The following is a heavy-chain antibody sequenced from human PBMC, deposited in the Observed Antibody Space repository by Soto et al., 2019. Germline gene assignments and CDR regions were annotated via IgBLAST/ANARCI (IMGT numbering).Heavy chain of an antibody. Sequence: ASVKVSCKASGYTFTSYYMHWVRQAPGQGLEWMGIINPSGGSTSYAQKFQGRVTMTRDTSTSTVYMELSSLRSEDTAVYYCARYSLSSSSSGPYYYYYYGMDVWGQGTTVTVSS. V-gene: IGHV1-46*01. CDR1: GYTFTSYY. D-gene: IGHD6-6*01. CDR3: ARYSLSSSSSGPYYYYYYGMDV. CDR2: INPSGGST. J-gene: IGHJ6*02.